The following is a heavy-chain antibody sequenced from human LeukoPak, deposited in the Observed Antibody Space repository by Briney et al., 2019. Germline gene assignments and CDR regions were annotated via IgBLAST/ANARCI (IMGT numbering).Heavy chain of an antibody. D-gene: IGHD1-26*01. J-gene: IGHJ4*02. CDR1: GFTFSIYS. CDR3: ARGRVGFYFDY. Sequence: GGSLRLSCAASGFTFSIYSMNWVRQAPGKGLEWVSSISSSSSYIYYADSVKGRFTISRDNAKNSLYLQMNSLRAEDTAVDYCARGRVGFYFDYWGQGTLVTVSS. CDR2: ISSSSSYI. V-gene: IGHV3-21*01.